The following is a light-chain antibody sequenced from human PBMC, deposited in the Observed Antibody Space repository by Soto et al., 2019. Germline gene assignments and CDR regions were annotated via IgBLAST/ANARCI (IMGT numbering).Light chain of an antibody. V-gene: IGKV3-20*01. J-gene: IGKJ1*01. Sequence: EIVLTQSPGTLCLSPGERATLSCRASQSVSSSYLAWYQQKPGQAPRLLIYGASSRATGIPDRFSGSGSGTDLTLSISRLEPEDFAVYYCQQYGSSRTFGQGTKVDIK. CDR1: QSVSSSY. CDR3: QQYGSSRT. CDR2: GAS.